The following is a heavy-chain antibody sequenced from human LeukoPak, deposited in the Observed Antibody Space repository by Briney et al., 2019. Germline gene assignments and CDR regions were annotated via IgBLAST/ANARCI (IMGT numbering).Heavy chain of an antibody. J-gene: IGHJ4*02. Sequence: SVKVSCKASGGTFSSYAISWVRQAPGQGLEWMGGIIPIFGTANYAQKFQGRVTITTDESTSTAYMELSSLRSEDTAVYYCARAYCSSTSCYQAHFDYWGQGTLVTVSS. D-gene: IGHD2-2*01. CDR2: IIPIFGTA. CDR3: ARAYCSSTSCYQAHFDY. V-gene: IGHV1-69*05. CDR1: GGTFSSYA.